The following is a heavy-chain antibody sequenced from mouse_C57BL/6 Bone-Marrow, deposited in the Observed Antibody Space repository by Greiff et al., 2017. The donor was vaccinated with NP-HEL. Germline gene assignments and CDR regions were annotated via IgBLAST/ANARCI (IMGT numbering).Heavy chain of an antibody. D-gene: IGHD1-1*01. CDR3: ARRDYGSSHPYWYFDV. CDR2: IDPSDSET. Sequence: QVQLQQPGAELVRPGSSVKLSCKASGYTFTSYWMHWVKQRPIQGLEWIGNIDPSDSETHYNQKFKDKATLTVDKSSSTAYMQLSSLTSEDSAVYYCARRDYGSSHPYWYFDVWGTGTTVTVSS. V-gene: IGHV1-52*01. CDR1: GYTFTSYW. J-gene: IGHJ1*03.